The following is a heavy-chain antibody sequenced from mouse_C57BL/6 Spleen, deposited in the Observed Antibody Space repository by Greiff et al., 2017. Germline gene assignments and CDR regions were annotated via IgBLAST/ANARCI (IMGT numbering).Heavy chain of an antibody. Sequence: EVQLQESGAELVKPGASVKLSCTASGFNFKDYYMPWVKQRTEQGLEWIGRIDPEDGETKYAPKFQGKATITADTSSNNAYLQLSSLTSEDTAVYYGARDSSGYRFAYWGQGTLVTVSA. V-gene: IGHV14-2*01. CDR3: ARDSSGYRFAY. CDR1: GFNFKDYY. J-gene: IGHJ3*01. CDR2: IDPEDGET. D-gene: IGHD3-2*02.